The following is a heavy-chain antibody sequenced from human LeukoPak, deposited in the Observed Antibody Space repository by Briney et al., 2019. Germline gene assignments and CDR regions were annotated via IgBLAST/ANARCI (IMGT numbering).Heavy chain of an antibody. CDR1: GFTFSSYA. V-gene: IGHV3-23*01. J-gene: IGHJ6*02. CDR3: ARESRITMVRGVVSYGMDV. D-gene: IGHD3-10*01. CDR2: ISGSGGST. Sequence: GGSLRLSCAASGFTFSSYAMSWVRQAPGKGLEWVSAISGSGGSTYYADSVKGRFTISRDNSKNTLYLQMNSLRAEDTAVYYCARESRITMVRGVVSYGMDVWGQGTTVTVSS.